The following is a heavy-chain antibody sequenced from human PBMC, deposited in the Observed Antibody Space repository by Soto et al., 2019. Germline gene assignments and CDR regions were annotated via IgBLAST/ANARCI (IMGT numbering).Heavy chain of an antibody. CDR1: GFTFSSYS. J-gene: IGHJ5*02. Sequence: GGSLRLSCAASGFTFSSYSMNWVRQAPGKGLEWVSSISSSSSYIYYADSVKGRFTISRDNAKNSLYLQMNSLRAEDTAVYYCARERESESGQNWFDPWGQGTLVTVSS. D-gene: IGHD3-10*01. CDR3: ARERESESGQNWFDP. V-gene: IGHV3-21*01. CDR2: ISSSSSYI.